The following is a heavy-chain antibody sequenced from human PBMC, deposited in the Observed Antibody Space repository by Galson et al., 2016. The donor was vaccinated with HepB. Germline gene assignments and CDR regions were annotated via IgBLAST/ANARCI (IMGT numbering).Heavy chain of an antibody. CDR1: GVSVSDNF. CDR2: LYPNGNT. D-gene: IGHD3-16*01. Sequence: SLRFSCAASGVSVSDNFLTWVRQAPGKGLEWVSTLYPNGNTFYADPVRGRFTISRDNSKNTIFYQMDSLRREDTAVYYFTTLMGWGSRPYYYDNKDVVGQGTTFTVSS. CDR3: TTLMGWGSRPYYYDNKDV. J-gene: IGHJ6*02. V-gene: IGHV3-53*01.